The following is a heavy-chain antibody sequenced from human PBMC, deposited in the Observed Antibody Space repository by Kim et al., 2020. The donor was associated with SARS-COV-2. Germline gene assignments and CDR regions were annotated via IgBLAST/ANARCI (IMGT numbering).Heavy chain of an antibody. CDR2: INTNTGNP. J-gene: IGHJ5*02. CDR3: ARDSAMNTIFGVVINGGWLDP. CDR1: GYTFTSYA. V-gene: IGHV7-4-1*02. D-gene: IGHD3-3*01. Sequence: ASVKVSCKASGYTFTSYAMNWVRQAPGQGLEWMGWINTNTGNPTYAQGFTGRFVFSLDTSVSTAYLQISSLKAEDTAVYYCARDSAMNTIFGVVINGGWLDPWGQGTLVTVSS.